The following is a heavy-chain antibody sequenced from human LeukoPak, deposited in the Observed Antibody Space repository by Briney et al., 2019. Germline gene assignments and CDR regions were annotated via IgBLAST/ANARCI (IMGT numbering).Heavy chain of an antibody. CDR3: ARVVPDSGSYFDY. J-gene: IGHJ4*02. CDR2: IYPGDSDT. D-gene: IGHD1-26*01. CDR1: GYSFTSYW. V-gene: IGHV5-51*01. Sequence: PGESLQISCKGSGYSFTSYWIGWVRQMPGKGLEWMGIIYPGDSDTRYSPSFQGQVTISADKSISTAYLQWSSLKASDTAMYYCARVVPDSGSYFDYWGQGTLVTVSS.